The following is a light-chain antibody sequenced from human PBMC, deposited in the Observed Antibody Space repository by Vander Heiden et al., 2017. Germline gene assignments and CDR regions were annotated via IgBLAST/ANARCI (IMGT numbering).Light chain of an antibody. J-gene: IGKJ4*01. V-gene: IGKV3-15*01. CDR2: GAS. CDR3: QQDKTSIT. CDR1: ESVSSK. Sequence: EIVMTQSPATLSVSLGERATLSCRASESVSSKLAWYQQKPGQAPRLLIYGASTRATGIPDRFSGSGYGTAFTLTSSSRQSEDFAVYFWQQDKTSITFGGGTKVEIK.